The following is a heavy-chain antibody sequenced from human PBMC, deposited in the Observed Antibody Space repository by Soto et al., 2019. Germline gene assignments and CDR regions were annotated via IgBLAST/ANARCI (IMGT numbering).Heavy chain of an antibody. CDR3: ARDKITGLFDY. CDR2: INHCGST. V-gene: IGHV4-34*01. J-gene: IGHJ4*02. D-gene: IGHD2-8*02. Sequence: QVQLQQWGAGLLKPSETLSLTCAVYGGSFSGYYWTWIRQPPGTGLEWIGEINHCGSTNYNPSLKSRVTISVDTSKNQLSLKLTSVTAADTAVYYCARDKITGLFDYWGQGTLVTVSS. CDR1: GGSFSGYY.